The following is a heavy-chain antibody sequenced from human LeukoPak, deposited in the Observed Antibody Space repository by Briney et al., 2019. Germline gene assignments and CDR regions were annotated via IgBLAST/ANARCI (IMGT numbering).Heavy chain of an antibody. CDR2: VFYTGTT. J-gene: IGHJ4*02. Sequence: AETLSLTCSVSAASMTTYYWSWIRQPPRKGLEWIRYVFYTGTTNYNPSRRGRVTLSVDPSKKEISMKLRSVTAEATAVYFCARLVDLRFATGWFPHYFDYWGQGTLVTVSS. D-gene: IGHD6-19*01. CDR1: AASMTTYY. CDR3: ARLVDLRFATGWFPHYFDY. V-gene: IGHV4-59*08.